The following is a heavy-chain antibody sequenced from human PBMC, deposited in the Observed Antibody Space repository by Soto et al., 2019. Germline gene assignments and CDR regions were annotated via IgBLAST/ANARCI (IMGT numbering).Heavy chain of an antibody. Sequence: PGGSLRLSCAASGFTFSSYAMSWVRQAPGKGLEWVSAISGSGGSTYYADSVKGRFTISRDNSKNTLYLQMNSLRAEGTAVYYCAKGGGHSSGGSIVYYYCGMDVWGQATTVTV. V-gene: IGHV3-23*01. D-gene: IGHD6-19*01. CDR1: GFTFSSYA. CDR2: ISGSGGST. CDR3: AKGGGHSSGGSIVYYYCGMDV. J-gene: IGHJ6*02.